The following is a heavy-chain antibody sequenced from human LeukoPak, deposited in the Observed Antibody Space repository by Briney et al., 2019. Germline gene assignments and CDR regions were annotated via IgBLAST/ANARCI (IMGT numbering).Heavy chain of an antibody. CDR2: ISDSGGNT. CDR1: GFTFNSYA. CDR3: ASGRSEMATIS. D-gene: IGHD5-24*01. Sequence: TGGSLRLSCAASGFTFNSYAMSWVRQAPWERLQWVSGISDSGGNTYYADSVKGRFTISRDNAKNSLYLQMNSLRAEDTAVYYCASGRSEMATISWGQGTLVTVSS. J-gene: IGHJ4*02. V-gene: IGHV3-23*01.